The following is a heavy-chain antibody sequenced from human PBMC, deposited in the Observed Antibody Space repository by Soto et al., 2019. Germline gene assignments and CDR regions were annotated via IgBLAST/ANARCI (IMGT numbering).Heavy chain of an antibody. CDR2: ISAGNTYI. CDR1: GFTFGAYT. Sequence: GGSLRLSCAASGFTFGAYTMTWVRQAPGKGLEWVSSISAGNTYIDYADAVKGRFIISRDNAKNSVYLQINRLRSEDTALYYCASAMTMGWSPQGYWGQGTPVTVSS. J-gene: IGHJ4*02. V-gene: IGHV3-21*04. D-gene: IGHD3-10*01. CDR3: ASAMTMGWSPQGY.